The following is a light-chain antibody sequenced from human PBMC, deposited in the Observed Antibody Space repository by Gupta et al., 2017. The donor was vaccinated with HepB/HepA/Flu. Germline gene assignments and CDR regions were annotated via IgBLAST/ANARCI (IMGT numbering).Light chain of an antibody. Sequence: QSVLTQPPSVSAAPRQRVTISCSGSSSNIGDNAVIWYQQLPGKAPKLLIYYDDRLPSGVSERFSGSKSGTSASLAISGLQAEDEADYYCAAWDDSLNVHVFGTGTKVTVL. CDR3: AAWDDSLNVHV. J-gene: IGLJ1*01. V-gene: IGLV1-36*01. CDR1: SSNIGDNA. CDR2: YDD.